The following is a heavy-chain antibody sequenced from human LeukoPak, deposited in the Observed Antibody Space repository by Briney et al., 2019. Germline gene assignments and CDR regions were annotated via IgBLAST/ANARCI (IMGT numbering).Heavy chain of an antibody. D-gene: IGHD5-12*01. CDR2: ISYDGSNK. CDR3: ARDQGSGYDFTAFDI. J-gene: IGHJ3*02. V-gene: IGHV3-30-3*01. CDR1: GFTFSSYA. Sequence: GGSLRLSCAASGFTFSSYAMHWVRQAPGKGLEWVAVISYDGSNKYYADSVKGRFTISRDNSKNTLYLQMNSLRAEGTAVYYCARDQGSGYDFTAFDIWGQGTMVTVSS.